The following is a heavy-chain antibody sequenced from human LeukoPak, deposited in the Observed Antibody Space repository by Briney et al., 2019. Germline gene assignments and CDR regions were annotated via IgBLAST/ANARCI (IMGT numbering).Heavy chain of an antibody. J-gene: IGHJ5*02. Sequence: SVKVSCKASGGTFSSYAISWVRQAPGQGLEWMGRIIPILGIANYAQKFQGRVTITADKSTSTAYMELSSLRPEDTAVYYCAREVNNNWFDPWGQGTLVTVSS. D-gene: IGHD4-4*01. CDR2: IIPILGIA. V-gene: IGHV1-69*04. CDR3: AREVNNNWFDP. CDR1: GGTFSSYA.